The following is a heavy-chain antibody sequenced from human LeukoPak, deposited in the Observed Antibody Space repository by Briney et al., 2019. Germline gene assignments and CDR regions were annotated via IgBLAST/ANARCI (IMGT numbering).Heavy chain of an antibody. CDR1: SGSINSNNW. Sequence: SGTLSLTCAVSSGSINSNNWWSWVRQPPGKGLEWIGEIYHSGTTNYNPSLKSRVTISVDRSKNQFSLKLSSVTAADTAVYFCARVAAGKYFDYWGQGTLVTVAS. J-gene: IGHJ4*02. CDR3: ARVAAGKYFDY. D-gene: IGHD1-26*01. CDR2: IYHSGTT. V-gene: IGHV4-4*02.